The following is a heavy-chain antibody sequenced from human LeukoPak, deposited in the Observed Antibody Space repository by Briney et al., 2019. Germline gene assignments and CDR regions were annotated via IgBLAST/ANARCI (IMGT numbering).Heavy chain of an antibody. J-gene: IGHJ4*02. CDR1: GYTFTSYW. CDR3: ARLEYDILTGYRFGY. Sequence: GESLKISCKGSGYTFTSYWITWVRQMPGKGLEWMGRIDPSDSYTNYSPSFQGPVTISAAKSISTAYLQWSSLKASDTAMYYCARLEYDILTGYRFGYWGQGTLVTVSS. CDR2: IDPSDSYT. D-gene: IGHD3-9*01. V-gene: IGHV5-10-1*01.